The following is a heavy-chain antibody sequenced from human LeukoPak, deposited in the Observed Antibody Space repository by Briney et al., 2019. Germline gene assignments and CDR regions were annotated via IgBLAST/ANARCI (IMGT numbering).Heavy chain of an antibody. CDR1: GGSISSGSYY. CDR3: AREIPTVEMATIIIDY. Sequence: PSETLSLTCTVSGGSISSGSYYWSWIRQPAGKGLEWIGRIYTSGSTNYNPSLKSRVTISVDTSKNQFSLKLSSVTAADTAVYYCAREIPTVEMATIIIDYWGQGTLVTVSS. D-gene: IGHD5-24*01. V-gene: IGHV4-61*02. CDR2: IYTSGST. J-gene: IGHJ4*02.